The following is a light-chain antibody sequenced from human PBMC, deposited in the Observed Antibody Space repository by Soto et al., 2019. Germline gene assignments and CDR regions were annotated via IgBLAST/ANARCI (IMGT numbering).Light chain of an antibody. CDR2: AVN. J-gene: IGLJ1*01. Sequence: QSALTQPPSASGSPGQSVTISCTGTSSDVGGYKYVSWYQQYPGKAPKLMIYAVNKRPSGVPDRFSGSKSGNTASLTVSGLQAEDEADYYCSSYEGSNNYVFGTGTKVTGL. V-gene: IGLV2-8*01. CDR3: SSYEGSNNYV. CDR1: SSDVGGYKY.